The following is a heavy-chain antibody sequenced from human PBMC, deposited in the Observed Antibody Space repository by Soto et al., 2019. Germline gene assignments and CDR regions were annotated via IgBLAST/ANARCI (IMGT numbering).Heavy chain of an antibody. J-gene: IGHJ6*02. D-gene: IGHD3-10*01. V-gene: IGHV3-74*01. CDR2: INSDGSST. Sequence: GGSLRLSCAASGFTFSSYWMHWVRQAPGKGLVWVSRINSDGSSTGYADSVKGRFTISRDNAKNTLYLQMNSLRAEDTAVYYCARDPRPGDSGAFYYYYGMDVWGQGTTVTVSS. CDR3: ARDPRPGDSGAFYYYYGMDV. CDR1: GFTFSSYW.